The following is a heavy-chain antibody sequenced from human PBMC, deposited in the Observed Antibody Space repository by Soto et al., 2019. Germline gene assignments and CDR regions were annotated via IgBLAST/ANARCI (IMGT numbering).Heavy chain of an antibody. CDR3: ARHVVSPYYGSSLSRNDY. J-gene: IGHJ4*02. CDR2: IYPGDSDT. D-gene: IGHD3-22*01. V-gene: IGHV5-51*01. Sequence: GESLKISCKGSVYSFTSYWIGWVRQMPVKGLEWRGIIYPGDSDTRYSPSFQGQVTISADKCISTAYLQWSSLKASDAALYYCARHVVSPYYGSSLSRNDYWGQGTLVTVSS. CDR1: VYSFTSYW.